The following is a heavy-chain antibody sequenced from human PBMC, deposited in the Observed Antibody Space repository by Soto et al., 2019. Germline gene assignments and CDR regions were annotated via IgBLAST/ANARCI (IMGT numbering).Heavy chain of an antibody. Sequence: RVSLLLSCAAYRFTLSSQAMPWVRQAPGKGLEWVAVISFDTSPKGYADSVNGRFAISIDNSRNTLYLQMNSLKPEDTAAYYCARELMTRIPCGWGQGTLVTVSS. CDR1: RFTLSSQA. CDR3: ARELMTRIPCG. V-gene: IGHV3-30*03. CDR2: ISFDTSPK. D-gene: IGHD3-16*01. J-gene: IGHJ4*02.